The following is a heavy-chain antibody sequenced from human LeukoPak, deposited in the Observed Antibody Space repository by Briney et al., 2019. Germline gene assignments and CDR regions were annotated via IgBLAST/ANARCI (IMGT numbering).Heavy chain of an antibody. CDR1: GGSISSYY. V-gene: IGHV4-59*01. CDR2: IYYSGST. Sequence: SETLSLTCTVSGGSISSYYWSWIRQPPGKGLEWIGYIYYSGSTNYNPPLKSRVTISVDTSKNQFSLKLSSVTAADTAVYYCARGYSSSWYELVDYWGQGTLVTVSS. J-gene: IGHJ4*02. CDR3: ARGYSSSWYELVDY. D-gene: IGHD6-13*01.